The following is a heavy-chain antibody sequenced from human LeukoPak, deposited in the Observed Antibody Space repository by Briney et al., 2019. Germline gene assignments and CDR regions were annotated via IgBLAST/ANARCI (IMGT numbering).Heavy chain of an antibody. CDR2: IYYSGST. D-gene: IGHD3-16*02. CDR3: ARGLRHDYVWGSYRSGSHYYYMDV. Sequence: SETLSLTCTVSGGSISSGDYYWSWIRQPPGKGLEWIGYIYYSGSTYYNPSLKSRVTISVDTSKNQFSLKLSSVTAADTAVYYCARGLRHDYVWGSYRSGSHYYYMDVWGKGTTVTVSS. J-gene: IGHJ6*03. V-gene: IGHV4-30-4*08. CDR1: GGSISSGDYY.